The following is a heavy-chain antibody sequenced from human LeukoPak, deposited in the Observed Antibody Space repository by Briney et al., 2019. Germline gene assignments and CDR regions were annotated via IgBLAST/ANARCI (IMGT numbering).Heavy chain of an antibody. Sequence: SETLSLTCTVCGYSISSGYYWGWIRQPPGKGLEWIGEINHSGSTNYNPSLKSRVTISVDTSKNQFSLKLSSVTAADTAVYFCARTTEGGYTYDYFYYYYMDVWGKGTTVTISS. J-gene: IGHJ6*03. CDR1: GYSISSGYY. CDR3: ARTTEGGYTYDYFYYYYMDV. V-gene: IGHV4-38-2*02. D-gene: IGHD5-18*01. CDR2: INHSGST.